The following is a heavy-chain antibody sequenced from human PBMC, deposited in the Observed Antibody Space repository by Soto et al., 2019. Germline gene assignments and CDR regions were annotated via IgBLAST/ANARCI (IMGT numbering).Heavy chain of an antibody. CDR3: AREFISYLHKGYNWFDP. V-gene: IGHV4-31*03. CDR1: GGSISSGGYY. Sequence: KTSETLSLTCTVSGGSISSGGYYWSWIRQHPGKGLEWIGYIYYSGSTYYNPSLKSRVTISVDTSKNQFSLKLSSVTAADTAVYYCAREFISYLHKGYNWFDPWGQGTLVTVSS. D-gene: IGHD2-2*01. CDR2: IYYSGST. J-gene: IGHJ5*02.